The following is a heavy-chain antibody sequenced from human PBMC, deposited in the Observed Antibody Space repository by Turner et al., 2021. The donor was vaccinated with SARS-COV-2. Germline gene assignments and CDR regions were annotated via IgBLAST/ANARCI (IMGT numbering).Heavy chain of an antibody. D-gene: IGHD2-15*01. J-gene: IGHJ5*02. CDR1: GFTFSSYW. V-gene: IGHV3-74*01. CDR2: LNSDGSTT. CDR3: ARGLYGDPVGFDR. Sequence: EVQLVESGGGLVQPGGSLRLSCAASGFTFSSYWMHWVRQAPGEELVCVSRLNSDGSTTNFANSVKGRFTIARDNPKNTLYLQMNGLKDEGSAVYFCARGLYGDPVGFDRWGQGTLVTVSS.